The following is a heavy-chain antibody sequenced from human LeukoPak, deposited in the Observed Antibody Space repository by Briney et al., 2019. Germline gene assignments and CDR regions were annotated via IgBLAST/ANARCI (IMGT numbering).Heavy chain of an antibody. J-gene: IGHJ1*01. CDR2: IYYSGST. D-gene: IGHD3-10*01. V-gene: IGHV4-59*12. CDR1: GGSISSYY. CDR3: VVDSEVRGGY. Sequence: SETLSLTCTVSGGSISSYYWSWIRQPPGKGLEWIGYIYYSGSTYYNPSLKSRVTISVDTSKNQFSLKLSSVTAADTAVYYCVVDSEVRGGYWGQGILVTVSS.